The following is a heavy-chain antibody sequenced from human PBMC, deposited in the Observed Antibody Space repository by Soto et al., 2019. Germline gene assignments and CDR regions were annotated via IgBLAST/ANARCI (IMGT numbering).Heavy chain of an antibody. CDR2: IYYTGAT. Sequence: SETLSLTCTVSGDSISTDYWHWIRPPPGKGLELIGYIYYTGATNYNPFLKSRVTISLDTSKNQFSLKLSSVTAADTAVYYCARDPSGHPPLYRFDPWGQGTLVTVS. CDR1: GDSISTDY. V-gene: IGHV4-59*01. J-gene: IGHJ5*02. D-gene: IGHD1-26*01. CDR3: ARDPSGHPPLYRFDP.